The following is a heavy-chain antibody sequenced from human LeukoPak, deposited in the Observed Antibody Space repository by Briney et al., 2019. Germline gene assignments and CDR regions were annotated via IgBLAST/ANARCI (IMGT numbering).Heavy chain of an antibody. CDR3: VRDRDNWFDR. D-gene: IGHD2-15*01. V-gene: IGHV3-21*01. Sequence: GGSLRLSCAASGFTFSSYTMTWLRQAPGQGLEWVSSIRSSSTYTYYADSVKGRFTISRDNSKNMVYLQMNSLRAEDTAVYYCVRDRDNWFDRWGQGTLVTVSS. CDR2: IRSSSTYT. J-gene: IGHJ5*02. CDR1: GFTFSSYT.